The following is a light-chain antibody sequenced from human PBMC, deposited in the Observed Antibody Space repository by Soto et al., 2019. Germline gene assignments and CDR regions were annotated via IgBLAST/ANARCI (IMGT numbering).Light chain of an antibody. V-gene: IGKV1-39*01. Sequence: DLQMTQSPSSLSASLGDRVTITCRASQTISSYLNWYQQKPGRAPKLLIYAASNLESGVQSRFSGSESGTESTLTIGSLKPDDFATYFCQQYYNYSTFGQGTKVDIK. CDR2: AAS. CDR1: QTISSY. CDR3: QQYYNYST. J-gene: IGKJ1*01.